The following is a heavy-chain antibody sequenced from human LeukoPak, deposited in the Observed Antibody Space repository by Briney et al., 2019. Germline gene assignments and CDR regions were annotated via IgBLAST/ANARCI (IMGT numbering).Heavy chain of an antibody. CDR2: INHSGRT. Sequence: PSETLSLTRAVYGGSLRGYYWNGIRQSPGKGLEWIGEINHSGRTNYNPSLKSRVTISVDTSKNQLSLKLNSVTAADTAVYYCARGLVRVNTVSGHYYFDYGGQGTLVTVSS. D-gene: IGHD2/OR15-2a*01. J-gene: IGHJ4*02. CDR1: GGSLRGYY. V-gene: IGHV4-34*01. CDR3: ARGLVRVNTVSGHYYFDY.